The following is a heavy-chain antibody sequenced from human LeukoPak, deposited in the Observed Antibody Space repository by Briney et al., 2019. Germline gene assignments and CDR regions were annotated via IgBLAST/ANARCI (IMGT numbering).Heavy chain of an antibody. CDR2: ISPYNVRT. CDR3: ARDRRLGAKRIYYHHGMDV. V-gene: IGHV1-18*01. D-gene: IGHD1-26*01. CDR1: GYIFTSYG. Sequence: ASVKVSCKASGYIFTSYGINWVRQAPGQGLEWMGWISPYNVRTNSVQKFQGRVTMITDTSTRTAYMELRSLRSDDTAVYYCARDRRLGAKRIYYHHGMDVWGQGTTVTVS. J-gene: IGHJ6*02.